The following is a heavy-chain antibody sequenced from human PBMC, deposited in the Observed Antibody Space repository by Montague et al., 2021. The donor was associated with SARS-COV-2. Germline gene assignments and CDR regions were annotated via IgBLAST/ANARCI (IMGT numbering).Heavy chain of an antibody. CDR2: LFHIDTA. J-gene: IGHJ4*02. CDR3: TRGIDSYKTGY. D-gene: IGHD6-13*01. Sequence: SETLSLTCTVSDGSVISTYPHWHWVRQSPGRGLEWIGGYLFHIDTADYNASLRSRVTISVDTSKNQFSLKLTSVTAADTAVYYCTRGIDSYKTGYWGQGIQVTLSS. CDR1: DGSVISTYPH. V-gene: IGHV4-61*01.